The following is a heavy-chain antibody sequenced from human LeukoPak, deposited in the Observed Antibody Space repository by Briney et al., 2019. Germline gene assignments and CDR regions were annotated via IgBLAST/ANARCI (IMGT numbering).Heavy chain of an antibody. CDR2: IWYDGSNK. CDR3: AKGRLAYYDSSGSLRH. Sequence: PGRSLRLSCAASGFTFSSYGMHWVRQAPGKGLEWVAVIWYDGSNKYYADSVKGRFTISRDNSKNTLYLQMNSLRAEDTAVYYCAKGRLAYYDSSGSLRHWGQGTLVTVSS. D-gene: IGHD3-22*01. V-gene: IGHV3-33*06. J-gene: IGHJ4*02. CDR1: GFTFSSYG.